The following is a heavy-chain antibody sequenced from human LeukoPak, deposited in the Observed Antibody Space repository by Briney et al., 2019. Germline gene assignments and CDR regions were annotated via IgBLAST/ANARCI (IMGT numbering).Heavy chain of an antibody. D-gene: IGHD3-9*01. CDR3: ARVPDLRYFDWLPDNNWFDP. J-gene: IGHJ5*02. Sequence: GASVKVSCKASGYTFTSYDINWVRQATGQGLEWMGWMNPNSGNTGYAQKFQGRVTMTRNTSISTAYMKLSSLRSEDTAVYYCARVPDLRYFDWLPDNNWFDPWGQGTLVTVSS. V-gene: IGHV1-8*01. CDR1: GYTFTSYD. CDR2: MNPNSGNT.